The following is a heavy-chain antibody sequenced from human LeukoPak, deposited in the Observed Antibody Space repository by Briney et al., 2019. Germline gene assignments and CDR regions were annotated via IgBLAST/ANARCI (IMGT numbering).Heavy chain of an antibody. CDR3: AREGHDYGAEGADY. Sequence: PSETXXLTCTDSGGSISSGSYYWGWIRQPAGXGXEWXGRIYTSGSTNYNPSLKSRVTISVDTSKNQFSLKLSSVTAADTAVYYCAREGHDYGAEGADYWGQGTLVTVSS. J-gene: IGHJ4*02. CDR2: IYTSGST. V-gene: IGHV4-61*02. CDR1: GGSISSGSYY. D-gene: IGHD4-17*01.